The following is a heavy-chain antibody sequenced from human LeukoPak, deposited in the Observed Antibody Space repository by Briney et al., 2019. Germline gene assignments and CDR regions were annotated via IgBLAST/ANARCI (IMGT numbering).Heavy chain of an antibody. D-gene: IGHD3-3*01. J-gene: IGHJ5*02. CDR2: IIPIFGTA. V-gene: IGHV1-69*05. Sequence: SVKVSCKASGGTFSSYAISWVRQAPGQGLEWMGRIIPIFGTANYAQKFQGRVTITTDEFTSTGYMELSSLRSEDTAMYYCARGTGEGSYYNFWSGKNWFDPWGQGTLVTVSS. CDR3: ARGTGEGSYYNFWSGKNWFDP. CDR1: GGTFSSYA.